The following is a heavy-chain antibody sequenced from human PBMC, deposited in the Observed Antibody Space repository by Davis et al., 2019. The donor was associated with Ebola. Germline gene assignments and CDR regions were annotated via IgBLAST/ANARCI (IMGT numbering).Heavy chain of an antibody. D-gene: IGHD3-3*01. V-gene: IGHV1-69*13. CDR3: ASGIFGVVIFSSLDS. CDR1: GYTFTSYA. Sequence: SVKVSCKASGYTFTSYAISWVRQAPGQGLEWMGGIIPIFGTANYAQKFQGRVTITADESTSTAYMELSSLRSEDTAVYYCASGIFGVVIFSSLDSWGQGTLVTVSS. CDR2: IIPIFGTA. J-gene: IGHJ4*02.